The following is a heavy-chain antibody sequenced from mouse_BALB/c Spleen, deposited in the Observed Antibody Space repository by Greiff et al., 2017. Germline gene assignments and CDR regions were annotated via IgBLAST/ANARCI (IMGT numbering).Heavy chain of an antibody. CDR3: ARSYGYDGY. Sequence: VQLQESGAELARPGASVKLSCKASGYTFTSYWMQWVKQRPGQGLEWIGAIYPGDGDTRYTQKFKGKATLTADKSSSTAYMQLSSLASEDSAVYYCARSYGYDGYWGQGTTLTVSS. CDR2: IYPGDGDT. V-gene: IGHV1-87*01. J-gene: IGHJ2*01. CDR1: GYTFTSYW. D-gene: IGHD2-2*01.